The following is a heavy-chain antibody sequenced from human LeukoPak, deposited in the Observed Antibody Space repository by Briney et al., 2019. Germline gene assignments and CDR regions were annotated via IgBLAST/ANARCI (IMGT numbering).Heavy chain of an antibody. Sequence: SETLSLTCAVSGYSISSGYYWGWIRQPPGKGLEWIGSIYHSGSTYYNPSLKSRVTISVDTSKNQFSLKLSSVTAADTAVYCCARKDDYGDYLNFDYWGQGTLVTVSS. CDR2: IYHSGST. V-gene: IGHV4-38-2*01. D-gene: IGHD4-17*01. CDR1: GYSISSGYY. CDR3: ARKDDYGDYLNFDY. J-gene: IGHJ4*02.